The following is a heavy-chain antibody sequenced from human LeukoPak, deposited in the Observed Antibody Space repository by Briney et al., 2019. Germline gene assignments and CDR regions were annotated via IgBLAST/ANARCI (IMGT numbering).Heavy chain of an antibody. CDR2: IRDNGGKT. D-gene: IGHD2-21*02. CDR1: GFTFSSYA. CDR3: ASTASYCGSDCYSYLDY. Sequence: EGSLRLSCAASGFTFSSYAMSWVRQAPGMGLEWVSSIRDNGGKTYYADSVKGRFAISRDNSKNTLFLQMDSLRADDTAVYYCASTASYCGSDCYSYLDYWGQGILVTVFS. J-gene: IGHJ4*02. V-gene: IGHV3-23*01.